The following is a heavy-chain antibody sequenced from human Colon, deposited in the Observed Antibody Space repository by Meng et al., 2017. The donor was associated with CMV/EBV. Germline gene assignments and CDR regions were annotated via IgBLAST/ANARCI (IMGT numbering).Heavy chain of an antibody. J-gene: IGHJ4*02. CDR3: AREVVGATWFDY. Sequence: KSSGYTFSAYSMHWVRQAPGQGLQWMGWINPNSGDTKYAQEFKGRVNMTTDSSISTAYMELTSLRSDDTAVYYCAREVVGATWFDYWGQGTLVTVSS. V-gene: IGHV1-2*02. CDR2: INPNSGDT. CDR1: GYTFSAYS. D-gene: IGHD1-26*01.